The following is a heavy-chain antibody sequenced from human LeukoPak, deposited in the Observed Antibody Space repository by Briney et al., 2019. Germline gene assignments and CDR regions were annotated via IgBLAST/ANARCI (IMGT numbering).Heavy chain of an antibody. CDR2: ISWNSGSI. Sequence: PGGSLRLSCAASGFTFDDYAMHWVRQAPGKGLEWVSGISWNSGSIGYADSVKGRFTISRDNAKNSLYLQMNSLRAEDTALYYCAKDFASRYYVSSGSLFDPWGQGTLVTVSS. V-gene: IGHV3-9*01. J-gene: IGHJ5*02. CDR1: GFTFDDYA. CDR3: AKDFASRYYVSSGSLFDP. D-gene: IGHD3-22*01.